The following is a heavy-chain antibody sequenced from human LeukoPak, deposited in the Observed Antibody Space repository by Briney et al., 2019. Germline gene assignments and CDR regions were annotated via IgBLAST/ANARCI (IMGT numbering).Heavy chain of an antibody. J-gene: IGHJ4*02. V-gene: IGHV4-39*01. CDR3: ARPHYGSGSYYPYYFDY. CDR2: IYYSGST. Sequence: SETLSLTCTVSGGSISSSSYYWGWIRQPPGKGLEWIGSIYYSGSTYYNPSLKSRVTISVDTSKNQFSLKLSSVTAADTAVYYCARPHYGSGSYYPYYFDYWGQGTLVTVSS. CDR1: GGSISSSSYY. D-gene: IGHD3-10*01.